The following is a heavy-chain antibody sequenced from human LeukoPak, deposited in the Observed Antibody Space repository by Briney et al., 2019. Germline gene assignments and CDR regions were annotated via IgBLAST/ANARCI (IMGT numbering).Heavy chain of an antibody. D-gene: IGHD3-16*02. CDR2: VSAGGDNT. V-gene: IGHV3-23*01. CDR1: GFTFSSYA. J-gene: IGHJ6*03. CDR3: AKDSQYDFVWGSYHYTGYYYMDV. Sequence: PGGSLRLSCAASGFTFSSYAMSWVRQVPGKGLEWVSAVSAGGDNTYYADFVKGRFTISRDNSNNTLFLQMNSLRAEDTAIYYCAKDSQYDFVWGSYHYTGYYYMDVWGKGTTVTVSS.